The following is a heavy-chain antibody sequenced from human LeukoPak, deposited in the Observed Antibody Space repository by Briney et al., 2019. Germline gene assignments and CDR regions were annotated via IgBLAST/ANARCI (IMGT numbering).Heavy chain of an antibody. CDR3: AKAGDEYFQH. V-gene: IGHV3-30*18. CDR1: GFTFSSYG. Sequence: GGSLRLSCAASGFTFSSYGMHWIRQAPGKGLEWVAVISYDGSNKYYADSVKGRFTTSRDNSKNTLYLQMNSLRAEDTAVYYCAKAGDEYFQHWGQGTLVTVSS. CDR2: ISYDGSNK. J-gene: IGHJ1*01.